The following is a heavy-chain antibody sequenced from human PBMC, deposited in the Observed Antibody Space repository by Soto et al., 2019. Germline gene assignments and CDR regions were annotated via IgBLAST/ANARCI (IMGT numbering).Heavy chain of an antibody. Sequence: GGSLRLSCAASGFTVSSNYMSWGRQAPGKGLEWVSVIYSGGSTVYADSVKGRFTISRDNSNNTLYLQMTSLRAEDTAVYYCAKDLPGELLRTCFDSWGPGTLVTVSS. V-gene: IGHV3-66*01. D-gene: IGHD3-10*01. J-gene: IGHJ5*01. CDR1: GFTVSSNY. CDR3: AKDLPGELLRTCFDS. CDR2: IYSGGST.